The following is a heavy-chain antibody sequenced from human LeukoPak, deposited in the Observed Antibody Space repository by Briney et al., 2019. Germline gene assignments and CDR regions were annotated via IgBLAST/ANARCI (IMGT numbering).Heavy chain of an antibody. CDR1: GCTFTSYG. CDR2: ISAYNGNT. D-gene: IGHD2-2*01. J-gene: IGHJ5*02. Sequence: ASVKVSCKASGCTFTSYGISWVRQAPGQGLEWMGWISAYNGNTNYAQKLQGRVTMTTDTSTSTAYMELRILRSDDTAVYYCARALGYCSSTSCPGDWFDPWGQGTLVTVSS. V-gene: IGHV1-18*01. CDR3: ARALGYCSSTSCPGDWFDP.